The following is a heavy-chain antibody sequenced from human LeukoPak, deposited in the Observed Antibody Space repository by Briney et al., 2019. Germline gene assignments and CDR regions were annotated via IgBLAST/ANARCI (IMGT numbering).Heavy chain of an antibody. D-gene: IGHD4-11*01. Sequence: SETLSLTCTVSGGSISSSSYYWGWIRQPPRKGLEWIGSIYYSGSTYYNSSLKSRVTISVDTSKNQFSLKLSSVTAADTAVYYCAREGYSNYGYYYYMDVWGKGTTVTVSS. CDR3: AREGYSNYGYYYYMDV. CDR1: GGSISSSSYY. CDR2: IYYSGST. J-gene: IGHJ6*03. V-gene: IGHV4-39*07.